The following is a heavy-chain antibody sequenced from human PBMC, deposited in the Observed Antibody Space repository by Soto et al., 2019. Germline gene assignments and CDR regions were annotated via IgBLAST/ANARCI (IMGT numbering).Heavy chain of an antibody. CDR2: INHSGST. V-gene: IGHV4-34*01. D-gene: IGHD2-15*01. CDR3: ASTTLGYCSGGSCYSFLY. J-gene: IGHJ4*02. CDR1: GGSFSGYY. Sequence: QVQLQQWGAGLLKPSETLSLTCAVYGGSFSGYYWSWIRQPPGKGLEWIGEINHSGSTNYNPSLKRRVTISVDTSKNQFSLKLSSVTAADTAVYYCASTTLGYCSGGSCYSFLYWGQGTLVTVSS.